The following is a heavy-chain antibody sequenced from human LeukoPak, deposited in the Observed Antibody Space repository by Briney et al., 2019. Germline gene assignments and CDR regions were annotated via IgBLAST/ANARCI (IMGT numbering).Heavy chain of an antibody. D-gene: IGHD1-26*01. V-gene: IGHV4-59*01. J-gene: IGHJ3*02. CDR2: IYNSGST. CDR1: GGSISSYY. Sequence: PSGTLSLTCTVSGGSISSYYWSWIRQPPGKGLEWIGYIYNSGSTNYNPSLKSRVTISVDTSKNQYSLKMSSVTAADTAVYYCARDSGGPHSGFEIWGQGTMVTASS. CDR3: ARDSGGPHSGFEI.